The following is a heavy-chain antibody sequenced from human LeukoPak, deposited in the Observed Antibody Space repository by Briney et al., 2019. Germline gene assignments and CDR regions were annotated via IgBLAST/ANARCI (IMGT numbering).Heavy chain of an antibody. CDR1: GGSISSGSYY. CDR3: ARDINKYCSSTSCPRWFDP. J-gene: IGHJ5*02. D-gene: IGHD2-2*01. V-gene: IGHV4-61*02. CDR2: IYTSGST. Sequence: SETLSLTCTVSGGSISSGSYYWSWIRQPAGKGLEWIGRIYTSGSTNYNPSLKSRVTISVDTSKNQFSLKLSSVTAADTAVYYCARDINKYCSSTSCPRWFDPWGQGTLVTVSS.